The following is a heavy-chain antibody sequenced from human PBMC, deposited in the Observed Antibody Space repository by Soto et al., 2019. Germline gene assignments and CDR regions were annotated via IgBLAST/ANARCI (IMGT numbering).Heavy chain of an antibody. CDR1: GFTFGDYA. D-gene: IGHD3-9*01. Sequence: GGSLRLSCTASGFTFGDYAMSWFRQAPGKGLEWVGFIRSKAYGGTTEYAASVKGRFTISRDDSKSIAYLQMNSLKTEDTAVYYCTRAPYYDILTGHYHLYYYGMDVWGQGTTVTVSS. V-gene: IGHV3-49*03. CDR2: IRSKAYGGTT. CDR3: TRAPYYDILTGHYHLYYYGMDV. J-gene: IGHJ6*02.